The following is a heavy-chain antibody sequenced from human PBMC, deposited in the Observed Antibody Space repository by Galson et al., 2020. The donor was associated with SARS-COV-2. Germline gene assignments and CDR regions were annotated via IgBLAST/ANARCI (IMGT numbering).Heavy chain of an antibody. CDR1: GYTFTGYY. V-gene: IGHV1-2*06. CDR2: INPNSGGT. CDR3: ARQRVIVPNWFDP. J-gene: IGHJ5*02. D-gene: IGHD3-16*02. Sequence: ASVKVSCKASGYTFTGYYMHWVRQAPGQGLEWMGRINPNSGGTNYAQKFQGRVTMTRDTSISTAYMELSRLRSDDTAVYYCARQRVIVPNWFDPWGQGTLVTVSS.